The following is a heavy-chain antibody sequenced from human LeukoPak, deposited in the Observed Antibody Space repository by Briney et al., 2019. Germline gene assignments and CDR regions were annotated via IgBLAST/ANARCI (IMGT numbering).Heavy chain of an antibody. CDR3: GSLTVVAKDH. Sequence: PGGSLRLSCAASGFTFSTYWMHWVRQAPGKGLLGVAQINSDGSSTSYADSVKGRFTISRDNAKNTLYLQMINLRAEDTAVYYCGSLTVVAKDHWGQGTLVTVSS. J-gene: IGHJ4*02. CDR1: GFTFSTYW. V-gene: IGHV3-74*01. CDR2: INSDGSST. D-gene: IGHD3-22*01.